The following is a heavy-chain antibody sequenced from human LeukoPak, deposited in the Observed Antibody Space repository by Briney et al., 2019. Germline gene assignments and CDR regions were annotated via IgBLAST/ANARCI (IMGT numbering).Heavy chain of an antibody. CDR2: IYYSGST. J-gene: IGHJ3*02. CDR3: ARHYYDSSGYINNAFDI. CDR1: GGSISSSSYY. V-gene: IGHV4-39*01. Sequence: SGTLSLTCTVSGGSISSSSYYWGWIRQPPGKGLECIGSIYYSGSTYYNPSLKSRVTISVDTSKNQFSLKLSSVTAADTAVYFCARHYYDSSGYINNAFDIWGQGTMVTVSS. D-gene: IGHD3-22*01.